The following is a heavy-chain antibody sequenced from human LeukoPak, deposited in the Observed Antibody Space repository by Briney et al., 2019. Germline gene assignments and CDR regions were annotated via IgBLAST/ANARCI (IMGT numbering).Heavy chain of an antibody. CDR2: ITSSAYI. D-gene: IGHD3-9*01. V-gene: IGHV3-21*01. J-gene: IGHJ4*02. Sequence: PGGSLRLSCAASGFTFNSYGMNWVRQAPGKGLEWVSSITSSAYIYYADSVKGRFTISRDNAKNSLYLQMNSLRAEDTAVYYCARVILTGYPSGIDYWGQGTLVTVSS. CDR3: ARVILTGYPSGIDY. CDR1: GFTFNSYG.